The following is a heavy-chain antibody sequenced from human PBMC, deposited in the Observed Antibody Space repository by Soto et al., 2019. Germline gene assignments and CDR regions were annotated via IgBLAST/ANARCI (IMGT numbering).Heavy chain of an antibody. V-gene: IGHV4-31*03. CDR3: ASGQWLAPHYYYYYGMDV. J-gene: IGHJ6*02. Sequence: SETLSLTCTVSGGSISSGGYYWSWIRQHPGKGLEWIGYIYYSGSTYYNPSLKSRVTISVDTSKNQFSLKLSSVTAADTAVYYCASGQWLAPHYYYYYGMDVWGQGTTVTVSS. CDR2: IYYSGST. CDR1: GGSISSGGYY. D-gene: IGHD6-19*01.